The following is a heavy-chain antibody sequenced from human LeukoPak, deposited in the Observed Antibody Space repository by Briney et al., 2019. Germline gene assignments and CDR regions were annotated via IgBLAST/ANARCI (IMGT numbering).Heavy chain of an antibody. J-gene: IGHJ3*02. CDR2: TYYTSKWYN. D-gene: IGHD1-26*01. Sequence: SQTLSLTCAISGDSVSSNSVTWNWIRQSPSRGLERLGRTYYTSKWYNDYAVSVKSRITINPDTSKNQFSLQLNSVTPEDTAVYYCARVSSPWSPRDAFDIWGQGTMVTVSS. CDR1: GDSVSSNSVT. CDR3: ARVSSPWSPRDAFDI. V-gene: IGHV6-1*01.